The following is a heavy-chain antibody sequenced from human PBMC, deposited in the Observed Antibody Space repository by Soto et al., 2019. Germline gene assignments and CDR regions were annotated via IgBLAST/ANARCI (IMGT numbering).Heavy chain of an antibody. J-gene: IGHJ4*02. CDR3: ASDRGSSALDY. CDR2: ISAYNGNT. CDR1: GYTLTSYG. Sequence: QVQLVQSGAEVKKPGASVKVSCKASGYTLTSYGISWVRQAPGQGLEWMGWISAYNGNTNYAQKLQGRVTMTTDTSRSTDYMELRSLRSDDTAVYYCASDRGSSALDYWGQGTLVTVSS. D-gene: IGHD1-26*01. V-gene: IGHV1-18*01.